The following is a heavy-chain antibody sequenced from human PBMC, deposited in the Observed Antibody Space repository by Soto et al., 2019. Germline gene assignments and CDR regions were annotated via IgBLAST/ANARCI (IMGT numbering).Heavy chain of an antibody. V-gene: IGHV3-33*01. J-gene: IGHJ4*02. CDR1: GFTFSSYG. Sequence: GGSLRLSCAASGFTFSSYGMHWVRQAPGKGLEWVAVIWYDGSNKYYADSVKGRFTISRDNSKNTLYLQMNSLRAEDTAVYYCARDRTYCGGDCYPVERYFDYWGQGTLVTVSS. CDR2: IWYDGSNK. CDR3: ARDRTYCGGDCYPVERYFDY. D-gene: IGHD2-21*02.